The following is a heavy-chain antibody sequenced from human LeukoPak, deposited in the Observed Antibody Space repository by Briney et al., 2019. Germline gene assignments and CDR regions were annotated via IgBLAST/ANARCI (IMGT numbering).Heavy chain of an antibody. J-gene: IGHJ6*03. CDR3: ARRIAPPGYFYYYIDV. D-gene: IGHD6-13*01. CDR1: GGSFSGYY. V-gene: IGHV4-34*01. CDR2: INHSGST. Sequence: SETLSLTYAVYGGSFSGYYWSWIRRPAGNGLEWIGEINHSGSTNYNPSLKSRVSISVDTSKNQFSLKLSSVTAADTAVYYCARRIAPPGYFYYYIDVWDKGTTVTVSS.